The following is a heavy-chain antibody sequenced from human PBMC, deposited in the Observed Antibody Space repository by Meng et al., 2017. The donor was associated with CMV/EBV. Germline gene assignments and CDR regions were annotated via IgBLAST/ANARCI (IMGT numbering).Heavy chain of an antibody. Sequence: GHLVQYAAGMKKPGASVKVSCTTSGFNFSDYYIHWVRQAPRQGIEWMGWVNSNNDATNYARKVQGRVSMTRDTSISTAHMELSRLMSDDTAVYYCVRSSGWSLFDYWGQGTLVTVSS. V-gene: IGHV1-2*02. CDR3: VRSSGWSLFDY. D-gene: IGHD6-19*01. CDR1: GFNFSDYY. J-gene: IGHJ4*02. CDR2: VNSNNDAT.